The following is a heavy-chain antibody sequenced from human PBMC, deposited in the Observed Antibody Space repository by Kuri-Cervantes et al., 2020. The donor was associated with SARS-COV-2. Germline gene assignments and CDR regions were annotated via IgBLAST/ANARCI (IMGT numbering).Heavy chain of an antibody. V-gene: IGHV1-18*01. Sequence: ASVKVSCKASGYTFTSYGISWVRQAPGQGLEWMGWISAYNGNTNYAQKLQGRVTMTTDTSTSTAYMELRSLRSDDTAVYYCARSGWGSGSYYSTYYYYYMDVWGKGTTVTVSS. J-gene: IGHJ6*03. D-gene: IGHD3-10*01. CDR3: ARSGWGSGSYYSTYYYYYMDV. CDR2: ISAYNGNT. CDR1: GYTFTSYG.